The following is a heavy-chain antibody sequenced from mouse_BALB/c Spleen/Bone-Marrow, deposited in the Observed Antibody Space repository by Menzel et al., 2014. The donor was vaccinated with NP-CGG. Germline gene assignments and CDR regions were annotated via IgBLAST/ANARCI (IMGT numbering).Heavy chain of an antibody. CDR1: GYTSTDYK. V-gene: IGHV1-15*01. CDR3: TIVAY. CDR2: IDPETGGT. Sequence: LVESGAELVRPGTLVTLSCKASGYTSTDYKMHWVKQTPVHGLEWIGLIDPETGGTAYNQRFKGKAIMTADKSSSTAYMDLRSLTSEDSAVYYCTIVAYWGQGTLVTVSA. J-gene: IGHJ3*01.